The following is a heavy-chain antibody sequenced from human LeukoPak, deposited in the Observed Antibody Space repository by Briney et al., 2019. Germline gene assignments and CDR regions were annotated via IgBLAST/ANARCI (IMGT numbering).Heavy chain of an antibody. Sequence: PSETLPLTCTVSGGSISSSSYYWGWIRQPPGKGLEWIGSIYYRGSTYYNPSLKSRVTISVDTSKHQFSLKLSSVTAADTAVYFCARQGDYGDYWFDPWGQGTLVTVSS. CDR2: IYYRGST. V-gene: IGHV4-39*01. D-gene: IGHD4-17*01. CDR1: GGSISSSSYY. J-gene: IGHJ5*02. CDR3: ARQGDYGDYWFDP.